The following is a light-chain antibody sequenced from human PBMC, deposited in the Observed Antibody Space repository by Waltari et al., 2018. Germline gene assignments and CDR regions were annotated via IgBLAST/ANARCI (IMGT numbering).Light chain of an antibody. CDR3: GTWDSSLSGAV. CDR1: SSNIGHNY. J-gene: IGLJ7*01. Sequence: QSVLTQPPSVSAAPGPRVTISCSGGSSNIGHNYVSWYRQVPGTAPKLLIYENSERPSGIPGRFSGSKSGTSATLDITGLQAGDEADYYCGTWDSSLSGAVFGGGTHLTVL. CDR2: ENS. V-gene: IGLV1-51*02.